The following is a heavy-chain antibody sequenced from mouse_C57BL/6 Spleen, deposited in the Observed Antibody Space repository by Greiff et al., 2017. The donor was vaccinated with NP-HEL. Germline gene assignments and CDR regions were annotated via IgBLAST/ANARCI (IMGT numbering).Heavy chain of an antibody. CDR2: ISYDGSN. CDR3: ARDLDSSGYVGFAY. D-gene: IGHD3-2*02. Sequence: EVQRVESGPGLVKPSQSLSLSCSVTGYSITSGYYWNWIRQFPGNHLEWMGYISYDGSNNYNPSLKNRISLPRDTSKNQFFLKLNSVTTEDTATYYCARDLDSSGYVGFAYWGQGTLVTVSA. CDR1: GYSITSGYY. J-gene: IGHJ3*01. V-gene: IGHV3-6*01.